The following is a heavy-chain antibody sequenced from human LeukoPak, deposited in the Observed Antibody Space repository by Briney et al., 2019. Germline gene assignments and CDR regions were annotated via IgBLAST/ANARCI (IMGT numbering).Heavy chain of an antibody. V-gene: IGHV3-7*01. CDR3: WGGRGYF. Sequence: GGSLRLSCVASGLTFSDHWMNWVRQAPGKGLEWVANIKLDGIAQSYVDSVKGRFTISRDNAKNSLYLQMNSLRAEDTAVYYCWGGRGYFWGQGTTVTVSS. D-gene: IGHD2-15*01. CDR1: GLTFSDHW. CDR2: IKLDGIAQ. J-gene: IGHJ6*02.